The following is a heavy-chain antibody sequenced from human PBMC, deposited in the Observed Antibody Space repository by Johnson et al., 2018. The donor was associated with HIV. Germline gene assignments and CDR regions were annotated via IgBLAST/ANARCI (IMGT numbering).Heavy chain of an antibody. D-gene: IGHD3-10*01. Sequence: MLLVESGGGVVRPGGSLRLSCAASGFTFDDYGMSWVRQAPGKGLEWVSGINWNGGSTGYADSVKGRFTISRDNAKNSLYLQMNSLRAEDTALYYCARQHYYGAWSYPGAFDIWGQGTMVTVSS. CDR2: INWNGGST. CDR1: GFTFDDYG. V-gene: IGHV3-20*04. J-gene: IGHJ3*02. CDR3: ARQHYYGAWSYPGAFDI.